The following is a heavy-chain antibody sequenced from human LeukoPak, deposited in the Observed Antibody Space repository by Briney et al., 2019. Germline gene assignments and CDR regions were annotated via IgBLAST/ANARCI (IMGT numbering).Heavy chain of an antibody. CDR1: GGSISSGSYY. J-gene: IGHJ5*02. CDR2: IYTSGSS. V-gene: IGHV4-61*02. CDR3: ARGMRDGYNKWFDP. D-gene: IGHD5-24*01. Sequence: PSQTLSLTCTVSGGSISSGSYYWSWIRQPAGKGLEWIGRIYTSGSSNYNPSLKSRVTISVDTSKNQLSLKLSSVTAADTAVYYCARGMRDGYNKWFDPWGQGTLVTVSS.